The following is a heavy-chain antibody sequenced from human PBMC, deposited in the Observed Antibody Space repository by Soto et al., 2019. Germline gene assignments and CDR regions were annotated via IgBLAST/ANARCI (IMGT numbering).Heavy chain of an antibody. J-gene: IGHJ4*02. CDR2: INHSGST. V-gene: IGHV4-4*02. D-gene: IGHD4-17*01. CDR1: GGSISSSNW. CDR3: ARHLPRTTVTTFDY. Sequence: SETLSLTCAVSGGSISSSNWWSWVRQPPGTGLEWIGEINHSGSTNYNPSLKSRVTISVDTSKNQFSLKLTSVTAADTAVYYCARHLPRTTVTTFDYWGQGTLVTVSS.